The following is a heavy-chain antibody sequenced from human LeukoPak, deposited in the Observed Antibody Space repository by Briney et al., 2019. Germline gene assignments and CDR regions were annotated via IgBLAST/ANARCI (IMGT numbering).Heavy chain of an antibody. J-gene: IGHJ5*02. Sequence: GASVKVSCKASGYIFTGYYMHWVRQAPGQGLEWMGWINPNSGDTNYAQKLQGRVTMTTDTSTSTAYMELRSLRSDDTAVYYCARGSRSNWFDPWGQGTLVTVSS. CDR1: GYIFTGYY. CDR3: ARGSRSNWFDP. CDR2: INPNSGDT. V-gene: IGHV1-2*02. D-gene: IGHD1-14*01.